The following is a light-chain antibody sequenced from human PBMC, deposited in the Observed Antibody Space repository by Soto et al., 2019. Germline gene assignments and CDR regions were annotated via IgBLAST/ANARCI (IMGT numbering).Light chain of an antibody. J-gene: IGKJ4*01. CDR1: QSVSSSY. V-gene: IGKV3-20*01. CDR3: HQYDSSPLT. CDR2: AAS. Sequence: EIVLTQSPGTLSLSPGERATLSCRASQSVSSSYLAWYQQKPGQAPRLLIYAASSRATSIPDRFSGSGSGTDFTITISRLEPEVFAVYYCHQYDSSPLTFGGGTKVEIK.